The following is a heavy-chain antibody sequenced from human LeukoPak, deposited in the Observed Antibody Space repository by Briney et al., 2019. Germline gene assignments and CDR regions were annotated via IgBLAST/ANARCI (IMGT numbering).Heavy chain of an antibody. J-gene: IGHJ5*02. D-gene: IGHD3-10*01. CDR3: ARDLYTMVRGVPNWFDP. CDR1: GYTFTGYY. V-gene: IGHV1-2*06. Sequence: ASVKVSCKASGYTFTGYYMHWVRQAPGQGLEWMGRINPNSGGTNYAQKFQGRVTMTRDTSISTAYMELSRLRSDDAAVYYCARDLYTMVRGVPNWFDPWGQGTLVTVSS. CDR2: INPNSGGT.